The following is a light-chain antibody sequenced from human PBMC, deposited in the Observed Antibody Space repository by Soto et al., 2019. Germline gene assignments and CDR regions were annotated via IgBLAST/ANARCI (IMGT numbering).Light chain of an antibody. Sequence: EIVLTQSPATLSLSPGERATLSCRASQSVRSSQFAWYQHKPGQAPRLLIYSTSTRATGIPDRFSGSGSGTDFTLSISRLEPEDFAVYYCQQRSNWLFGPGTKVDIK. CDR2: STS. CDR3: QQRSNWL. CDR1: QSVRSSQ. J-gene: IGKJ3*01. V-gene: IGKV3D-20*02.